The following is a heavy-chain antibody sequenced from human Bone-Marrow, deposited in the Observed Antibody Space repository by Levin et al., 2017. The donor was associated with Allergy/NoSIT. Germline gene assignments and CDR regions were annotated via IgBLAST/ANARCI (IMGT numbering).Heavy chain of an antibody. CDR2: INHSGST. CDR3: ARAGSYDY. V-gene: IGHV4-39*07. D-gene: IGHD1-26*01. J-gene: IGHJ4*02. Sequence: KTSETLSLTCTVSGYSISGNTYYWGWIRQPPGKGLEWIGSINHSGSTYYNPSLKSRVTISADTSKNQFSLKLSSVTAADTAVYYCARAGSYDYWGQGTLVTVSS. CDR1: GYSISGNTYY.